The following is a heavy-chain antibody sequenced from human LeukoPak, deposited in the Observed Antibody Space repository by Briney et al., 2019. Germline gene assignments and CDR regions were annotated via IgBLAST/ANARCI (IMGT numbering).Heavy chain of an antibody. CDR3: AREYSSSGLAFDY. V-gene: IGHV6-1*01. CDR1: GFSVSSNSSD. J-gene: IGHJ4*02. CDR2: TYYRSKWYN. Sequence: SQTLSLTCAISGFSVSSNSSDWNWIRQSPSRGLQWLGRTYYRSKWYNDYALSVKSRITINPDTSKNHFSLQLNSVTPEDTAVYYCAREYSSSGLAFDYWGQGTLVTVSS. D-gene: IGHD6-19*01.